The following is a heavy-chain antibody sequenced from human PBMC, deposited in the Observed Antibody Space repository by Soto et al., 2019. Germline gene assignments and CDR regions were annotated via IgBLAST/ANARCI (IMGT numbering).Heavy chain of an antibody. CDR3: AKKVNSGSGSQYFDY. CDR1: GFTFSSYS. Sequence: GGSLRLSCAASGFTFSSYSMSWFRKAPGKGLEWVSGFRGSGDDGTTYYADSVKGRFTISRDNSKNMLFLQMNSLRAEDTAIYYCAKKVNSGSGSQYFDYWGQGTLVTVSS. CDR2: FRGSGDDGTT. J-gene: IGHJ4*02. D-gene: IGHD3-10*01. V-gene: IGHV3-23*01.